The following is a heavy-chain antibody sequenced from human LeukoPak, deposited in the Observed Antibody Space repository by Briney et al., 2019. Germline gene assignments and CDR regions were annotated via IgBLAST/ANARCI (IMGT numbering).Heavy chain of an antibody. CDR2: IYPGDSDT. CDR1: GYSLTTYW. Sequence: GESLKISCQGSGYSLTTYWIGWVRQMPGKGLEWMGIIYPGDSDTRYGPPFQGQVTISADKSISTAYLQWSSLKASDTAIYYCARHHQEYSTSTPFDYWGQGTLVTVSS. D-gene: IGHD6-6*01. CDR3: ARHHQEYSTSTPFDY. V-gene: IGHV5-51*01. J-gene: IGHJ4*02.